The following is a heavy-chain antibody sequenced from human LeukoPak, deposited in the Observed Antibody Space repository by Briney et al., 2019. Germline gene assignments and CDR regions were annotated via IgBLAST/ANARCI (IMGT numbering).Heavy chain of an antibody. J-gene: IGHJ3*02. CDR2: INHSGRT. CDR1: GGSFSGYY. Sequence: SETLSLTCAVYGGSFSGYYWSWIRQPPGKGLEWLGEINHSGRTNKNPPLKSRVTISEDTSKNQSSRTLSSVATAATAVYYVARSHKPSARYRLAWGLRAFDIWGEGAIVTVCS. CDR3: ARSHKPSARYRLAWGLRAFDI. D-gene: IGHD2-21*02. V-gene: IGHV4-34*01.